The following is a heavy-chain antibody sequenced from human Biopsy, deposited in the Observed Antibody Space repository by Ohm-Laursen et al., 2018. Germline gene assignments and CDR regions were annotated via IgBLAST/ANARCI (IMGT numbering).Heavy chain of an antibody. CDR3: ARSRGSSGIATIYYYGMDV. Sequence: GSLRLSCAASGFTLSRYSMNWVRQTPGKGLEWVSTISSSSDNIYYVDSVKGRFTISRDNAKNSLYLQMNSLRAEDTAVYYCARSRGSSGIATIYYYGMDVWGQGTTATVSS. V-gene: IGHV3-21*01. J-gene: IGHJ6*02. D-gene: IGHD3-10*01. CDR1: GFTLSRYS. CDR2: ISSSSDNI.